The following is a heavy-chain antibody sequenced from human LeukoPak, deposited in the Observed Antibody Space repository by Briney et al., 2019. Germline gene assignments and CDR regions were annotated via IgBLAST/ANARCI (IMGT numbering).Heavy chain of an antibody. CDR3: ASTYDSSGYYYPFDY. CDR1: GGSISSGSYY. CDR2: IYTSGST. V-gene: IGHV4-61*02. D-gene: IGHD3-22*01. J-gene: IGHJ4*02. Sequence: SQTLSLTCTVPGGSISSGSYYWSWVRQPAGKGLEWIGRIYTSGSTNYNPSLKSRVTISVDTSKNQFSLKLSSVTAADTAVYYCASTYDSSGYYYPFDYWGQGTLVTVSS.